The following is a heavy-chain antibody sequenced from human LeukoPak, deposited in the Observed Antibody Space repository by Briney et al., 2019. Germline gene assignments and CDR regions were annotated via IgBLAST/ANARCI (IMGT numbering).Heavy chain of an antibody. CDR3: VRGGGSFDS. V-gene: IGHV3-7*04. CDR1: GFTFGGYA. J-gene: IGHJ4*02. Sequence: GGSLRLSCTASGFTFGGYAMSWVRQAPTKGLEWVANIKYDGSDKRYVDSVKGRFTVSRDNANNSLYLQMNSLRAEDTAVYYCVRGGGSFDSWGQGTLVTVSS. CDR2: IKYDGSDK. D-gene: IGHD3-16*01.